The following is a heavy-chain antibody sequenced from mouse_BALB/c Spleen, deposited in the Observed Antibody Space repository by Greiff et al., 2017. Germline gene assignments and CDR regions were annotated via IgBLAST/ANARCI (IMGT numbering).Heavy chain of an antibody. CDR3: ARGNYRYDGGGYYAMDY. Sequence: LVESGGGLVQPGGSRKLSCAASGFTFSSFGMHWVRQAPEKGLEWVAYISSGSSTIYYADTVKGRFTISRDNPKNTLFLQMTSLRSEDTAMYYCARGNYRYDGGGYYAMDYWGQGTSVTVSS. D-gene: IGHD2-14*01. V-gene: IGHV5-17*02. CDR2: ISSGSSTI. J-gene: IGHJ4*01. CDR1: GFTFSSFG.